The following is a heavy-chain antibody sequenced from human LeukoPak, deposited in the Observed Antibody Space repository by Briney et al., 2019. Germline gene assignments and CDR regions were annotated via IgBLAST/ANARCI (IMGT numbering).Heavy chain of an antibody. CDR1: GGSIGSGTYY. Sequence: PSQTLSLTCTVSGGSIGSGTYYWSWVRQHPGKGLEWIGYISYSGSTYLNPSLESRLTLSVDTSKNQVSLHLGSVSAADTAVYYCARIEVGNSFDIWGQGTMVTVSS. D-gene: IGHD3-22*01. CDR2: ISYSGST. J-gene: IGHJ3*02. CDR3: ARIEVGNSFDI. V-gene: IGHV4-31*03.